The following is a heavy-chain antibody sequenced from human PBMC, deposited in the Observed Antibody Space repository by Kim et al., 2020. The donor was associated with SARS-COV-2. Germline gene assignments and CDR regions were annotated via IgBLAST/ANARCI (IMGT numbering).Heavy chain of an antibody. Sequence: ASVKVSCQASGYTFTSYGISWVRQAPGQGLEWMGWISAYNGNTNYAQKLQGRVTMTTDTSTSTAYMELRSLRSDDTAVYYCARDLIPSPQWLVPLYYYYGMDVWGQGTTVTVSS. J-gene: IGHJ6*02. D-gene: IGHD6-19*01. CDR3: ARDLIPSPQWLVPLYYYYGMDV. CDR1: GYTFTSYG. CDR2: ISAYNGNT. V-gene: IGHV1-18*01.